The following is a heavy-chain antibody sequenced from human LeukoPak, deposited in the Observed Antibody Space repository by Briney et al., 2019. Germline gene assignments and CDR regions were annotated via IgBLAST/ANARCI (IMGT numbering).Heavy chain of an antibody. J-gene: IGHJ6*03. D-gene: IGHD2-2*01. CDR2: ICPGDSGP. CDR1: GYSFTSYC. CDR3: ARGHCSSAGCLPYMDV. V-gene: IGHV5-51*01. Sequence: GESLKISCKVSGYSFTSYCIGWVRQMPGKGLEWMGIICPGDSGPTYSPSFQGQVTISVDKSINTTYLQWSSLKASDTAMYFCARGHCSSAGCLPYMDVWGKGTSITVSS.